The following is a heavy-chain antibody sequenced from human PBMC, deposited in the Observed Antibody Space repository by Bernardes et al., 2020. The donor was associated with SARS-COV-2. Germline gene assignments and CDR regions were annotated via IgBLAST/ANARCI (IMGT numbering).Heavy chain of an antibody. CDR2: IYSGGST. D-gene: IGHD3-22*01. Sequence: GRSLRLSCAASGFTVSSNYMSWVRQAPGKGLEWVSVIYSGGSTYYADSVKGRFTISRDNSKNTLYLQMNSLRAEDTAVYYCARMDYYDSSGYHYYYGMDVWGQGTTVTVSS. J-gene: IGHJ6*02. V-gene: IGHV3-66*01. CDR1: GFTVSSNY. CDR3: ARMDYYDSSGYHYYYGMDV.